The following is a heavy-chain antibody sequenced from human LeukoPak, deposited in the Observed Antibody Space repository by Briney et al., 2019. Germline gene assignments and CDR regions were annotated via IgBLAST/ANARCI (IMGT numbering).Heavy chain of an antibody. Sequence: GGSLRLSCSASGFSFRNYAMHWVRQAPGKGLEFVSGMNDDWGTTDYADSVKGRFTISRDKSKNTLYLQMNSLRTEDTAVYYCAKAEGYDILTGLDYWGQGTLVTVSS. J-gene: IGHJ4*02. CDR3: AKAEGYDILTGLDY. D-gene: IGHD3-9*01. CDR1: GFSFRNYA. CDR2: MNDDWGTT. V-gene: IGHV3-23*01.